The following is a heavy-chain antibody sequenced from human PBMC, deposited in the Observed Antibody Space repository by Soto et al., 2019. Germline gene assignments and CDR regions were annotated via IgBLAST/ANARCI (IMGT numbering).Heavy chain of an antibody. J-gene: IGHJ6*04. CDR1: GFIVSSKY. CDR2: IQSGGST. Sequence: EVQLVESGGGLVQPGGSLRLSCAASGFIVSSKYMSWVRQAPGKGLEWVSLIQSGGSTYYAGSVKGRFTISRDNSENTLFLQMNSLXVEDTXXYYXTXDXXXXXSGGCYGVPMDVWGKGTTVTVSA. D-gene: IGHD2-21*01. V-gene: IGHV3-66*01. CDR3: TXDXXXXXSGGCYGVPMDV.